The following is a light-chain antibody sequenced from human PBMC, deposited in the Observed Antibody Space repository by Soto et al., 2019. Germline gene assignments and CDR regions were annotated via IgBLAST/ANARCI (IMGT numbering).Light chain of an antibody. CDR1: SGDVGRYNY. CDR3: SSYTTSSTWV. CDR2: EVT. J-gene: IGLJ3*02. Sequence: QSVLTQPASVSGSPGQSITISCTGTSGDVGRYNYVSWYQQHPGKAPKVMIYEVTNRPSGVSNRFSGSKSGNTASLTISGLQAEDEADYYCSSYTTSSTWVFGGGTKLTVL. V-gene: IGLV2-14*01.